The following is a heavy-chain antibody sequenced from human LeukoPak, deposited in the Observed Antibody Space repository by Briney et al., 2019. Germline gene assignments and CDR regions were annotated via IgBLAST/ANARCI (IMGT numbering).Heavy chain of an antibody. Sequence: GGSLRLSCAASGFTFSSYGMHWVRQAPGKGLEWVAVISYDGSNKYYADSVKGRFTISRDNSKNTLYLQMNSLRAEDTAVYYCARGGLYDSSGYPEPFDYWGQGTLVTVSS. CDR3: ARGGLYDSSGYPEPFDY. J-gene: IGHJ4*02. D-gene: IGHD3-22*01. CDR2: ISYDGSNK. CDR1: GFTFSSYG. V-gene: IGHV3-30*03.